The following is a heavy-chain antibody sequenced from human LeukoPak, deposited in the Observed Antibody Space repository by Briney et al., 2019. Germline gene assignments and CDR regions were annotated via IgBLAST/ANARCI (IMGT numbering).Heavy chain of an antibody. CDR3: ARDDLAVAGTPLFDY. Sequence: GASVKVSCKASGYTFTGYYMHWVRQAPGQGLEWMGWINPNSGGTNYAQKFQGRVTMTRDTSISTAYMELSRLRSDDTAVYYCARDDLAVAGTPLFDYWGQRTLVTVSS. CDR1: GYTFTGYY. J-gene: IGHJ4*02. CDR2: INPNSGGT. V-gene: IGHV1-2*02. D-gene: IGHD6-19*01.